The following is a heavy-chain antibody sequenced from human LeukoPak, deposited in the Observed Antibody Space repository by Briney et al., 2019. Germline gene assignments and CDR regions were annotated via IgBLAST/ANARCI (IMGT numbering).Heavy chain of an antibody. J-gene: IGHJ4*02. Sequence: SETLSLTCTVSGGSISSYYWSWIRKPPGKGLEWIGYIYYSGSTNYNPSLKSRVTISVDTSKNQFSLKLSSVTAADTAVYYCARGREGGLDYWGQGTLVTVSS. CDR2: IYYSGST. CDR3: ARGREGGLDY. V-gene: IGHV4-59*01. CDR1: GGSISSYY. D-gene: IGHD3-16*01.